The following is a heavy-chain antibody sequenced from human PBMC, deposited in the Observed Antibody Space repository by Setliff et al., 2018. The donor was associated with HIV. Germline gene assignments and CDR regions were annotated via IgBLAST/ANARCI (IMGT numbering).Heavy chain of an antibody. Sequence: GGSLRRSCAASGFTFNTYAMAWVRQAPGKGLEWVSVISIGGVNLYYADSVKGRFSVSRDDSKNTLYLQMNSLRAEDTAVYYCANYFRGSARYYFEYWGQGTPVTVSS. D-gene: IGHD3-16*02. CDR1: GFTFNTYA. CDR3: ANYFRGSARYYFEY. CDR2: ISIGGVNL. V-gene: IGHV3-23*03. J-gene: IGHJ4*02.